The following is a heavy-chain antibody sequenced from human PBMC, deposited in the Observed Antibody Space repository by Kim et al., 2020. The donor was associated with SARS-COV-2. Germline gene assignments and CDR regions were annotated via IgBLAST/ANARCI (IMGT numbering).Heavy chain of an antibody. D-gene: IGHD6-19*01. Sequence: SETLSLTCTVSGGSISSSSYYWGWIRQPPGKGLEWIGSIYYSGSTYYNPSLKSRVTISVDTSKNQFSLKLTSVTAADTAVYYCARQGGLVRWLVRTIVGNWFDPWGQGTLVTVSS. V-gene: IGHV4-39*01. CDR3: ARQGGLVRWLVRTIVGNWFDP. J-gene: IGHJ5*02. CDR2: IYYSGST. CDR1: GGSISSSSYY.